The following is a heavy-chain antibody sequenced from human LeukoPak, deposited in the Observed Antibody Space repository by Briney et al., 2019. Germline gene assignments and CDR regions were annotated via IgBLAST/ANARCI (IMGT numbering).Heavy chain of an antibody. CDR3: ARGAVAGYTNAPLDY. CDR1: GGSISRYY. CDR2: IYYSGST. Sequence: SETLSLTCTVSGGSISRYYWSWIRQPPGRGLEWVGYIYYSGSTNYNPSLKSRVSISVDTSKNQFSLKLSSVTAADTAVYYCARGAVAGYTNAPLDYWGQGTVVTVSS. D-gene: IGHD6-13*01. J-gene: IGHJ4*02. V-gene: IGHV4-59*01.